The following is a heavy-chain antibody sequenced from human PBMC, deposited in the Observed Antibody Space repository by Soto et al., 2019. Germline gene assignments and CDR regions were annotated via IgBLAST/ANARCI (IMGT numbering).Heavy chain of an antibody. CDR3: ARDRGYDAHDYYYNAMDV. J-gene: IGHJ6*02. V-gene: IGHV3-21*01. Sequence: PGGSLRPSCISSGFTFRTYTMNWVRQAPGKGLAWVSGIRGFNPYTFYAEQVKGQFTISRDNAKNSLYLQMNSLSADDTAVYYCARDRGYDAHDYYYNAMDVRGQGTTVTVSS. CDR1: GFTFRTYT. D-gene: IGHD3-10*01. CDR2: IRGFNPYT.